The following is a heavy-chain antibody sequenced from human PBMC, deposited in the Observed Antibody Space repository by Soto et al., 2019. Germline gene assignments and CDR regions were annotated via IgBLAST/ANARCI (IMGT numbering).Heavy chain of an antibody. J-gene: IGHJ4*02. CDR1: GFTFNSYA. CDR3: AKAMTNRLRLVDY. V-gene: IGHV3-23*01. CDR2: IFGSDDTT. Sequence: GGSLRLSCAASGFTFNSYAMTWVRQSPGKGLEWVSAIFGSDDTTYYADSVRGRFTISRDNSKNTVYLQMTSLRADDTAVYYCAKAMTNRLRLVDYWGQGTLVTVSS. D-gene: IGHD4-17*01.